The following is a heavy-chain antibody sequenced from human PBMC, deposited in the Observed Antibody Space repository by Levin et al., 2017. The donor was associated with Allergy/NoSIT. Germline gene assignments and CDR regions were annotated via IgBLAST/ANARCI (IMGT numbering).Heavy chain of an antibody. J-gene: IGHJ6*02. CDR3: ARAMVRGPAYGMDV. D-gene: IGHD3-10*01. V-gene: IGHV4-31*03. Sequence: SETLSLTCTVSGGSISSGGYYWSWIRQHPGKGLEWIGYIYYSGSTYYNPSLKSRVTISVDTSKNQFSLKLSSVTAADTAVYYCARAMVRGPAYGMDVWGQGTTVTVSS. CDR2: IYYSGST. CDR1: GGSISSGGYY.